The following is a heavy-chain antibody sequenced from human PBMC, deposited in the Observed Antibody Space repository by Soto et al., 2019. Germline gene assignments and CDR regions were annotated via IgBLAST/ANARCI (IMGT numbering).Heavy chain of an antibody. CDR1: GGSISSSSYY. Sequence: SETLSLTCTVSGGSISSSSYYWGWVRQPPGKGLEWIGSIYYSGSTYYNPSLKSRVTISVDTSKNQFSLKLSSVTAADTAVYYCARHGSSIAAVVDAFDICGQGTMVTVSS. J-gene: IGHJ3*02. V-gene: IGHV4-39*01. CDR3: ARHGSSIAAVVDAFDI. D-gene: IGHD6-13*01. CDR2: IYYSGST.